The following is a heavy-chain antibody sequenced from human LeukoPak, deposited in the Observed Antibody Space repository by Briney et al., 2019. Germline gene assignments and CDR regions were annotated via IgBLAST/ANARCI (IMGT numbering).Heavy chain of an antibody. CDR3: ARARPAYYYDSSGYYYFDY. J-gene: IGHJ4*02. D-gene: IGHD3-22*01. CDR2: IYYSGST. V-gene: IGHV4-59*01. CDR1: GGSISSYY. Sequence: PSETLSLTCTVSGGSISSYYWSWIRQPPGKGLEWIGYIYYSGSTNYNPSLKSRVTISVDTSKNQFSLKLSPVTAADTAVYYCARARPAYYYDSSGYYYFDYWGQGTLVTVSS.